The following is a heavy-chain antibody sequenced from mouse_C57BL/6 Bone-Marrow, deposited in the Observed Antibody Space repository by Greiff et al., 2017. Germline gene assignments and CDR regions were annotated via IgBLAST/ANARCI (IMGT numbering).Heavy chain of an antibody. CDR1: GYTFTSYG. D-gene: IGHD2-12*01. V-gene: IGHV1-81*01. J-gene: IGHJ3*01. CDR2: IYPRSGNT. CDR3: ARAEYYSHKGFAY. Sequence: QVQLQQSGAELARPGASVKLSCKASGYTFTSYGISWVKQRTGQGLEWIGEIYPRSGNTYYNEKFKGKATLTADKSSSTAYMELRSLTSEDSAVYFCARAEYYSHKGFAYWGQGTLVTVSA.